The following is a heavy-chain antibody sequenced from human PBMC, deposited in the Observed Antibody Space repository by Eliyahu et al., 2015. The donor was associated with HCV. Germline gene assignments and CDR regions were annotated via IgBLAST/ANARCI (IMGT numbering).Heavy chain of an antibody. CDR2: INPSGGST. V-gene: IGHV1-46*01. CDR1: GYTFTSYY. Sequence: QVQLVQSGAEVKKPGASVKVSCKASGYTFTSYYMHWVRQAPGQGLEWMGIINPSGGSTSYAQKFQGRVSMTRDTSTSTVYMELSSLRSEDTAVYYCARVAGEGDYVSAYFDYWGQGTLVTVSS. J-gene: IGHJ4*02. CDR3: ARVAGEGDYVSAYFDY. D-gene: IGHD4-17*01.